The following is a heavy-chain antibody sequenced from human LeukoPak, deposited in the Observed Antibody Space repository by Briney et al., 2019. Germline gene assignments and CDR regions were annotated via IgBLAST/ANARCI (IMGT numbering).Heavy chain of an antibody. Sequence: ASVKVSCKASGYTFTSYYMHWVRQAPGQGLEWMGIINPSGGSTSYAQKFQGRVTMTRDTSTSTVYMELSSLRSEDTAVYYCARTFSSSSIQDLHYFDYWGQGTLVTVSS. CDR2: INPSGGST. CDR3: ARTFSSSSIQDLHYFDY. CDR1: GYTFTSYY. V-gene: IGHV1-46*01. D-gene: IGHD6-13*01. J-gene: IGHJ4*02.